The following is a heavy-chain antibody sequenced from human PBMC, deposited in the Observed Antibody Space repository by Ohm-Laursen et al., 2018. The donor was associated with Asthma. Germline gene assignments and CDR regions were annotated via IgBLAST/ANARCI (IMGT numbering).Heavy chain of an antibody. Sequence: SVKVSCKASGGTFSSYAISWVRQAPGQGLEWMGWIHTDTGNPTYAQGFTGRFVFSLDTSVNTEYLQISSLKTEDTAVYYCARGRYCSGGRCYKDSWGQGTLVTVSS. CDR1: GGTFSSYA. J-gene: IGHJ4*02. D-gene: IGHD2-15*01. CDR2: IHTDTGNP. CDR3: ARGRYCSGGRCYKDS. V-gene: IGHV7-4-1*02.